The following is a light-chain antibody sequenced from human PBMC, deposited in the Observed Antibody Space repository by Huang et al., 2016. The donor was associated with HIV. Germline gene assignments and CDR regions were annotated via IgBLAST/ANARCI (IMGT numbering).Light chain of an antibody. CDR1: QSVSSSY. CDR2: GAS. J-gene: IGKJ2*01. V-gene: IGKV3-20*01. Sequence: IVLTQSPGTLSLSPGERATLSCRASQSVSSSYLAWYQQKPGQAPRLLIYGASSSATGIPDRFSASGSGTDFTLTISRLEPEDFAVYYCQQYGSSLYTFGQGTKLEIK. CDR3: QQYGSSLYT.